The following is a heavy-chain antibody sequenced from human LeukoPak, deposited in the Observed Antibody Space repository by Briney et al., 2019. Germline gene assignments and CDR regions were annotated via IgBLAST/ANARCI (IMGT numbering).Heavy chain of an antibody. V-gene: IGHV3-9*01. CDR3: AKDYDYGFDY. CDR1: RFTFDDYA. Sequence: GRSLRLSCAASRFTFDDYAMHWVRQAPGKGLEWVSGISWNIDNIDYADSVRGRFTISRDNAKNSLYLQMNSLRAEDTALYYCAKDYDYGFDYWGQGTLVTVSS. CDR2: ISWNIDNI. D-gene: IGHD4-17*01. J-gene: IGHJ4*02.